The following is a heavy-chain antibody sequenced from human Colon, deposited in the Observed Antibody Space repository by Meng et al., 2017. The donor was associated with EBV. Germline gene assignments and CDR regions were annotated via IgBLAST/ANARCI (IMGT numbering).Heavy chain of an antibody. Sequence: QLQLQESGPGLVRPSATLSLTCSVSGGSISGSGDYWGWVRQPPGKGLEWIGNIYYTGSTYYNPSLKSRVTISVDTSKNQFSLKVTSMTAADTAVYYCARDGPLLWGPGTLVTVSS. V-gene: IGHV4-39*07. CDR2: IYYTGST. J-gene: IGHJ4*02. CDR3: ARDGPLL. CDR1: GGSISGSGDY.